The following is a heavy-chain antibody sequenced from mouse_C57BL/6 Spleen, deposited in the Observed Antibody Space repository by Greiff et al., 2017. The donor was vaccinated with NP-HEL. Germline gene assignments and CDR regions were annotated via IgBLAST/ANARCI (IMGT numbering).Heavy chain of an antibody. V-gene: IGHV1-50*01. Sequence: QVQLKQPGAELVKPGASVKLSCKASGYTFTSYWMQWVKQRPGQGLEWIGEIDPSDSYTNYNQKFKGKATLTVDTSSSTAYMQLSSLTSEDSAVYYCARVTTGYYFDYWGQGTTLTVSS. D-gene: IGHD2-2*01. J-gene: IGHJ2*01. CDR2: IDPSDSYT. CDR3: ARVTTGYYFDY. CDR1: GYTFTSYW.